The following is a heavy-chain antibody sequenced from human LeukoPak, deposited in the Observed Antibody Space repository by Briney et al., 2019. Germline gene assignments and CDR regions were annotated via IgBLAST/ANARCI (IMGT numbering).Heavy chain of an antibody. CDR1: GFTFRNHG. Sequence: GGSLRLSCEASGFTFRNHGMHWVRQASGKGLEWVAVIWYDGSNKEYADSVKGRFTISRDNPKNTLYLQMNSLRVEDTAVYYCVRDTRSYYLDYWGQGTPVTVSS. J-gene: IGHJ4*02. D-gene: IGHD1-26*01. CDR2: IWYDGSNK. CDR3: VRDTRSYYLDY. V-gene: IGHV3-33*01.